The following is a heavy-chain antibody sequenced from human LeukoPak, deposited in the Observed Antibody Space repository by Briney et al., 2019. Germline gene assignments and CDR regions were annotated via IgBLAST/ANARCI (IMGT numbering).Heavy chain of an antibody. J-gene: IGHJ4*02. Sequence: GGSLRLSCAASGLNFNEHGMNWVRQVPGKGLEGVSGISWDGGSIGYADSMKGRFTISRDNARNSLYLQMSSLRAEDSAVYYCARFETVAVKPIDCWGQGALVTVSS. D-gene: IGHD6-19*01. CDR2: ISWDGGSI. CDR1: GLNFNEHG. CDR3: ARFETVAVKPIDC. V-gene: IGHV3-9*01.